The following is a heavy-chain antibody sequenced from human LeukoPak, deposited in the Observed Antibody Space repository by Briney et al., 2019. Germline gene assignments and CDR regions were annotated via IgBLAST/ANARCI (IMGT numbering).Heavy chain of an antibody. V-gene: IGHV3-74*01. CDR2: ITSDGSST. CDR3: ARGFNRSGYYYSFDY. J-gene: IGHJ4*01. D-gene: IGHD3-22*01. CDR1: GFTFSSYW. Sequence: GGSLRLSCAASGFTFSSYWIHWVRQAPGKGLVWVSRITSDGSSTSYADSVKGRFTISRDNAKNTLYLQMNSLGAGDTAVYYCARGFNRSGYYYSFDYWGHGTLVTVSS.